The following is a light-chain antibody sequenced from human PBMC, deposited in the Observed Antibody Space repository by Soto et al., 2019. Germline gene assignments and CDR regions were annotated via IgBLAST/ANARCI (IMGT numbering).Light chain of an antibody. Sequence: EIGMTQSPSTRSFSPGEISTLSFRASQSVSSNLAWYQQKPGQAPRLLIYGASSRATGIPDRFSGSGSGTDFTLTISRLEPEDFAVYYCQQYNNSLWTFGQGTKVDIK. V-gene: IGKV3-20*01. J-gene: IGKJ1*01. CDR2: GAS. CDR1: QSVSSN. CDR3: QQYNNSLWT.